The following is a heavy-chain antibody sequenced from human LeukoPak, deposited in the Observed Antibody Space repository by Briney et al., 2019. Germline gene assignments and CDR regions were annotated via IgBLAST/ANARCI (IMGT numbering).Heavy chain of an antibody. D-gene: IGHD1-26*01. CDR1: GFTLSDSA. CDR3: TRDRGTYNWLDP. V-gene: IGHV3-73*01. J-gene: IGHJ5*02. Sequence: PGGSLRLSCAASGFTLSDSAIHWVRQASGKGLEGVGLIDRPAKSYATAYGASVGGRFTISRDDSKNTAYLQMDSLKTEDTALYYCTRDRGTYNWLDPWGQGTLVTVSS. CDR2: IDRPAKSYAT.